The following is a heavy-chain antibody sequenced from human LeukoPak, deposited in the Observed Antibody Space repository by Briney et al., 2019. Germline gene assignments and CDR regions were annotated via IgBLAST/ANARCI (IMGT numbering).Heavy chain of an antibody. D-gene: IGHD5-12*01. Sequence: ASVKVSCKASGYTFTGYYMHWVRQAPGQGLEWMGWINPNSGGTNYAQKFQGRVTMTRDTSISTAYMELSRLRSDDTAVYYCARMKRAAATIWSGMDVWGQGTTVTVSS. CDR2: INPNSGGT. V-gene: IGHV1-2*02. J-gene: IGHJ6*02. CDR1: GYTFTGYY. CDR3: ARMKRAAATIWSGMDV.